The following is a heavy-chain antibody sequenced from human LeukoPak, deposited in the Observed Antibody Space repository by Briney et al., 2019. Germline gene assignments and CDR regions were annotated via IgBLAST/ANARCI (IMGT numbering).Heavy chain of an antibody. CDR2: IGGSGDKT. Sequence: GGSLRLSCAASGFTFNRNAISWVRQAPGKGLEWVSTIGGSGDKTFYADSVKGRFTTSRDNSKNMLHLQMSSLTGEDTALYYCVRRGDASSGWGDHDYWGRGALVTVSS. CDR3: VRRGDASSGWGDHDY. J-gene: IGHJ4*02. CDR1: GFTFNRNA. D-gene: IGHD6-19*01. V-gene: IGHV3-23*01.